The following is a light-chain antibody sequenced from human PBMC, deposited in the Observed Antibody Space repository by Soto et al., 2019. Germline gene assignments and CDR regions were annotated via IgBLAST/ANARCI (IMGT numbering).Light chain of an antibody. V-gene: IGKV3-20*01. CDR2: GAS. J-gene: IGKJ5*01. CDR1: QSVSSSY. Sequence: EIALTQSPGTLSLSPGERATLSCRASQSVSSSYLAWYQQKPGQAPRLLIYGASSRATGIPDRFSDSGSGTDFTLTISRLEPEDFAVYYCQQYGSSSITFGQGTRLEIK. CDR3: QQYGSSSIT.